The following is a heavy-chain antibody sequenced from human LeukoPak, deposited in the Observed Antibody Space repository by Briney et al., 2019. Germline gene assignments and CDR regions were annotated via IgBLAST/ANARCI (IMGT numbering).Heavy chain of an antibody. V-gene: IGHV1-69*05. Sequence: SVKVSYKASGGTFRTYSVTWVRQAPGQGLEWMGGIIPIFGTPNYAQKFQGRVKVTTDDATGTAYMELRSLMSEDTAIYYCARVDRYHFYLDVWGKGTPVTVSS. CDR2: IIPIFGTP. J-gene: IGHJ6*03. CDR3: ARVDRYHFYLDV. CDR1: GGTFRTYS.